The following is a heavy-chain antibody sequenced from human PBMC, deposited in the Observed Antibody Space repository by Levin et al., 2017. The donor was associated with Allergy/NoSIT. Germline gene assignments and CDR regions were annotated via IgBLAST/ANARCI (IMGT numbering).Heavy chain of an antibody. Sequence: GGSLRLSCAASGFTFSGSAMHWVRQASGKGLEWVGRIRSKTNSYATSYAASVKGRFTVSRDDSKNTAFLQMNSLKTEDTAMYYCTTSTGGGYSYGGFDYWGLGTLVTVSS. CDR2: IRSKTNSYAT. V-gene: IGHV3-73*01. CDR3: TTSTGGGYSYGGFDY. J-gene: IGHJ4*02. CDR1: GFTFSGSA. D-gene: IGHD3-16*02.